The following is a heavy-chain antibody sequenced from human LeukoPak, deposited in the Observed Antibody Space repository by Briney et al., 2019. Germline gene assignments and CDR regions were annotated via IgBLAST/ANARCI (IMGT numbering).Heavy chain of an antibody. CDR3: AKGGRWELLLYLDY. D-gene: IGHD1-26*01. V-gene: IGHV3-23*01. CDR1: GFTFSSYA. Sequence: GGSLRLSCAASGFTFSSYAMSWGRQAPGEGLEWVSAISGSGGSTYYADSVKGRFTISRDNSKNTLYLQMNSLRAEDTAVYYCAKGGRWELLLYLDYWGQGTLVTVSS. CDR2: ISGSGGST. J-gene: IGHJ4*02.